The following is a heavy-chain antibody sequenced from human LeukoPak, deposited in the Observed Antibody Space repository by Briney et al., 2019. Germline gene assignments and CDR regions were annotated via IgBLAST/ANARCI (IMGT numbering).Heavy chain of an antibody. CDR1: GGSISSSNW. Sequence: PSETLSLTCAVSGGSISSSNWWSWVRQPPGKGLEWIGEIYHSGSTYYNPSLKSRVTISVDTSKNQFSLKLSSVTAADTAVYYCARDDCSGGSCYPTFDYWGQGTLVTVSS. CDR3: ARDDCSGGSCYPTFDY. D-gene: IGHD2-15*01. V-gene: IGHV4-4*02. CDR2: IYHSGST. J-gene: IGHJ4*02.